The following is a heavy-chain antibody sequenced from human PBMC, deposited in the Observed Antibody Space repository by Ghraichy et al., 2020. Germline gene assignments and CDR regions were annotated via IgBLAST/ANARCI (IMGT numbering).Heavy chain of an antibody. CDR1: GFSFRSYA. CDR2: ISSTGETT. CDR3: AKDHVASTGYYYGMDG. D-gene: IGHD1-1*01. V-gene: IGHV3-23*01. Sequence: GGSLRLSCAASGFSFRSYAMSWVRQAPGKGLEWVSSISSTGETTYYVDSVKGRFTVSRDNSQNTLFLQMNSLRAEDKAVYHCAKDHVASTGYYYGMDGWGHGTTVTASS. J-gene: IGHJ6*02.